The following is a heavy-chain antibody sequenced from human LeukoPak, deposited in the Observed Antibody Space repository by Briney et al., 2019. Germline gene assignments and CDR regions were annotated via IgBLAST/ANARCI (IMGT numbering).Heavy chain of an antibody. D-gene: IGHD1-14*01. Sequence: SETLSLTCAVYGGSFSGYYWSWIRQPPGKGLEWIGEINHSGSTNYNPSLKGRVTISVDTSKNQFSLKLSSVTAADTAVYYCARDRFDAFDIWGQGTMVTVSS. CDR3: ARDRFDAFDI. CDR2: INHSGST. V-gene: IGHV4-34*01. CDR1: GGSFSGYY. J-gene: IGHJ3*02.